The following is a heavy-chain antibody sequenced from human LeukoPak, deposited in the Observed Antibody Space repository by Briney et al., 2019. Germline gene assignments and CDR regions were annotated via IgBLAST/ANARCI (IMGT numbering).Heavy chain of an antibody. CDR1: GFTVTSYS. CDR2: ISRSTSSI. Sequence: GGSLRLSCVASGFTVTSYSMNWVRQAPGKGLEWVSYISRSTSSIYYADSVKGRFTISRDNSKNTLYLQMNSLRAEDTAVYYCARARSTSLDYWGQGTLVTVSS. V-gene: IGHV3-48*01. J-gene: IGHJ4*02. D-gene: IGHD6-6*01. CDR3: ARARSTSLDY.